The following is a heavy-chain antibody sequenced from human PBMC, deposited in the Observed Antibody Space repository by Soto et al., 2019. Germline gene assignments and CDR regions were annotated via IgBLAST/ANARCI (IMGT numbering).Heavy chain of an antibody. V-gene: IGHV1-24*01. J-gene: IGHJ6*02. CDR2: FDPEDGET. CDR1: GYTPTELS. D-gene: IGHD4-4*01. CDR3: ATDRGFVTTVTPGHYYYYYGMDV. Sequence: ASVKVSCKVSGYTPTELSMHWVRQAPGKGLEWMGGFDPEDGETIYAQKFQGRVTMTEDTSTDTAYMELSSLRSEDTAVYYCATDRGFVTTVTPGHYYYYYGMDVWGQGTTVTVSS.